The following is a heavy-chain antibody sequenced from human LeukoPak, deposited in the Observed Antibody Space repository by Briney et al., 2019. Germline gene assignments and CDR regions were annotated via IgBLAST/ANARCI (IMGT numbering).Heavy chain of an antibody. D-gene: IGHD3-9*01. CDR3: VGGDILTGYYHDY. CDR2: IYHSGST. J-gene: IGHJ4*02. CDR1: GGSFSGYY. Sequence: SETLSLTCAVYGGSFSGYYWSWIRQPPGKGLEWIGSIYHSGSTYYNPSLKSRVTISVDTSKNQFSLKLSSVTAADTAVYYCVGGDILTGYYHDYWGQGTLVTVSS. V-gene: IGHV4-34*01.